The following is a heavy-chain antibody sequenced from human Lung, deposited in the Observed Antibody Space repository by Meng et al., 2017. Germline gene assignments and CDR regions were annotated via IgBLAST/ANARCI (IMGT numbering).Heavy chain of an antibody. V-gene: IGHV4-34*01. CDR2: INHSGST. CDR3: ARGPTTMAHDFDY. Sequence: VQLKQWGAGLLKPSETLSLTGVVSGGSFSDYYWSWIRQPPGKGLEWIGEINHSGSTNYNPSLESRATISVDTSQNNLSLKLSSVTAADSAVYYCARGPTTMAHDFDYWGQGTLVTVSS. CDR1: GGSFSDYY. D-gene: IGHD4-11*01. J-gene: IGHJ4*02.